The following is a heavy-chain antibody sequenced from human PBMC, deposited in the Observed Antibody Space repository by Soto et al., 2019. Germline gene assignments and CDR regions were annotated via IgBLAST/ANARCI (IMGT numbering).Heavy chain of an antibody. Sequence: GGSLRLSCAASGLTFSSYAMGWFRQAPGKGLEWVSSLSGSGRRTYYADSVKGRFTISRDNSNNTVFLQMNSLRAEDTAVYYCAKDKRCSGTSCYEVYYYMDVGGKGTTVTVSS. V-gene: IGHV3-23*01. D-gene: IGHD2-2*01. J-gene: IGHJ6*03. CDR1: GLTFSSYA. CDR2: LSGSGRRT. CDR3: AKDKRCSGTSCYEVYYYMDV.